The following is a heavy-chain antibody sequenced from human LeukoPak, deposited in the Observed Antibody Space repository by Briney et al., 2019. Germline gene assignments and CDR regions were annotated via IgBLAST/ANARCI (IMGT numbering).Heavy chain of an antibody. V-gene: IGHV3-33*06. CDR1: GFTFRSYG. CDR3: AKTSNDFWSGYYFDY. Sequence: GRSLRLSCAASGFTFRSYGMHWVRQAPGKGLEWVSIIWYDGSNKYYADSVRGRFTISRDNSKNTLYLQMNSLRAEDTAVYYCAKTSNDFWSGYYFDYWGQGTLVTVSS. CDR2: IWYDGSNK. J-gene: IGHJ4*02. D-gene: IGHD3-3*01.